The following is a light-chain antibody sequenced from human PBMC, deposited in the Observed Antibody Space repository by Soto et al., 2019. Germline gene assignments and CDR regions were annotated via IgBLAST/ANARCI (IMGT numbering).Light chain of an antibody. CDR3: GSFSHTSTLYV. V-gene: IGLV2-14*01. Sequence: QSVLTQPASVSGSPGQSITISCTGTSSDVGGSIYVSWYQQHPGIAPKLMISEVSNRPSGVSNRFSGSKSGNTASLTISGLQAEDEADYFCGSFSHTSTLYVFGNGTKFTV. J-gene: IGLJ1*01. CDR2: EVS. CDR1: SSDVGGSIY.